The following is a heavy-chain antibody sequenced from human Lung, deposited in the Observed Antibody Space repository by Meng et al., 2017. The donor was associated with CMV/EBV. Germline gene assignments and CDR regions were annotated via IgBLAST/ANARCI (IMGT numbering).Heavy chain of an antibody. CDR3: ARIRDGDHWYFDY. CDR1: GFSLSTIGMR. Sequence: SGPTLVKPTQTLTLTCTFAGFSLSTIGMRVSWIRQPPGKALEWLARIDWDDDKFYITSMKTRLTISKDTYKNQVVLTMTNMDPVATATYYCARIRDGDHWYFDYRGQGTLVTVPS. D-gene: IGHD4-17*01. V-gene: IGHV2-70D*14. J-gene: IGHJ4*02. CDR2: IDWDDDK.